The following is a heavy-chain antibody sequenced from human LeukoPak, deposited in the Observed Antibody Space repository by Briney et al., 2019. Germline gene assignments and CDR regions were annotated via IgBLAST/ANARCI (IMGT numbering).Heavy chain of an antibody. V-gene: IGHV3-30*18. J-gene: IGHJ6*02. CDR3: AKVLQNYLYGMDV. CDR2: ITYDGSYK. CDR1: GFTFSSYS. Sequence: PGGSLRLSCAASGFTFSSYSMNWVRQAPGKGLEWVAVITYDGSYKYYADSVKGRFTISRDNSKNTLDLQVNSLRPEDTAVYYCAKVLQNYLYGMDVWGQGTTVTVSS.